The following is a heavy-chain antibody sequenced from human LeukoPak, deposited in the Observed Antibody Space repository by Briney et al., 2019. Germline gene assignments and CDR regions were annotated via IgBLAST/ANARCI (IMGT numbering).Heavy chain of an antibody. Sequence: SETLPLTCTVSGGSISSYYWSWIGQPPGKGLEWIGYIYYSGSTNYNPSLKSRVTISVDTSKNQFSLKLSSVTAADTAVYYCARGLAAAAVAGLDYWGQGTLVTVSS. D-gene: IGHD6-19*01. CDR2: IYYSGST. J-gene: IGHJ4*02. CDR1: GGSISSYY. V-gene: IGHV4-59*01. CDR3: ARGLAAAAVAGLDY.